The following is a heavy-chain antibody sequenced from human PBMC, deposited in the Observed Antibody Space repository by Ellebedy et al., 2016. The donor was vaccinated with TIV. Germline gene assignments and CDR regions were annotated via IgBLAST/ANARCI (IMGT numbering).Heavy chain of an antibody. CDR2: IYQDGSEK. D-gene: IGHD3-22*01. Sequence: GESLKISCAASGFNFNSYWMGWVRQAPGKGLEWVANIYQDGSEKYYVDSAKGRFTISRDNPKKSLFLQMNSLRAADTAVYYCARHGPQWFDAFDLWGQGTLVTVSS. J-gene: IGHJ3*01. CDR1: GFNFNSYW. V-gene: IGHV3-7*03. CDR3: ARHGPQWFDAFDL.